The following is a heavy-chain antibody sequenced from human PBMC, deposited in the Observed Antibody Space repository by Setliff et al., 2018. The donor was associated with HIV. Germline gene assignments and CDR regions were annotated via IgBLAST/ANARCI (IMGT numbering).Heavy chain of an antibody. CDR2: IFHSGDT. J-gene: IGHJ4*02. Sequence: PSETLSLTCSVSGVSVGSGDYYWHWIRQHPEKALEWIGYIFHSGDTYYNPSLKSRISMSVDTSKNQFPLELTSLTAVDTAVYYCATRPRIAARPFDYWGQGMLVTVSS. CDR3: ATRPRIAARPFDY. CDR1: GVSVGSGDYY. V-gene: IGHV4-31*03. D-gene: IGHD6-6*01.